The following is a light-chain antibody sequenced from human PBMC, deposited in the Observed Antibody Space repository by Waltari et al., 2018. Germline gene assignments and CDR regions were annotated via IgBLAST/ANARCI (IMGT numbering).Light chain of an antibody. CDR2: EDT. CDR1: SSDVGNYNF. J-gene: IGLJ2*01. Sequence: QSALTQPASVSGSPGQSITISCTGTSSDVGNYNFVSWYQHHPGKAPQLMIYEDTKRHSGVSNRFSGSTSGNTSSLTISGLQAEDEADDYCCSYTDSTTLVFGGGTGLTVL. V-gene: IGLV2-23*01. CDR3: CSYTDSTTLV.